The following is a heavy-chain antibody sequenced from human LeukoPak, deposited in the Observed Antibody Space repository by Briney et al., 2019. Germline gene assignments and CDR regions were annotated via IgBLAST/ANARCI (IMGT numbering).Heavy chain of an antibody. Sequence: GGSLRLSCAASGFTFSSYGMHWVRQAPGKGLEWVAVISYDGSNKYYADSVKGRFTISRGNSKNTLYLQMNSLRVEDTAVYYCASTYDSHDLLTYYFDYWGQGTLVTVSS. CDR2: ISYDGSNK. J-gene: IGHJ4*02. CDR1: GFTFSSYG. D-gene: IGHD3-22*01. CDR3: ASTYDSHDLLTYYFDY. V-gene: IGHV3-30*03.